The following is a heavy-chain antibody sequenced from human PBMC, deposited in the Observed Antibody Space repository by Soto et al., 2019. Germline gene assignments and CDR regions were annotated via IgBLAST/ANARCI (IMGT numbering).Heavy chain of an antibody. J-gene: IGHJ3*02. CDR3: AKATATSGGAFEI. CDR1: GFICSSYD. D-gene: IGHD1-1*01. V-gene: IGHV3-23*01. CDR2: ILVGGSP. Sequence: GGSLRLSCAVSGFICSSYDMSWVRQAPGKGLEWVSTILVGGSPHYEDSVKGRFTISTDTSKNTVYLQMNSLTAGDTAVYYCAKATATSGGAFEIYGQGAMVTVSS.